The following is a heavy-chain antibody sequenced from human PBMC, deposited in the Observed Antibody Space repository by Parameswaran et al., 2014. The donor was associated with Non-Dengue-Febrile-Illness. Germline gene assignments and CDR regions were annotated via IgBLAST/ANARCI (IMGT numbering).Heavy chain of an antibody. D-gene: IGHD3-3*01. V-gene: IGHV3-49*02. Sequence: RWIRQPPGKGLEWVGFIRSKAYGGTTEYAASVKGRFTISRDDSRSIAYLQMNSLKTEDTAVYYCTYDFWSGPNWFDPWGQGTLVTVSS. J-gene: IGHJ5*02. CDR3: TYDFWSGPNWFDP. CDR2: IRSKAYGGTT.